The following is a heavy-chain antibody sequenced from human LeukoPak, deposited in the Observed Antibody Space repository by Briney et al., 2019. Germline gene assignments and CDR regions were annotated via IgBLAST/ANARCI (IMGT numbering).Heavy chain of an antibody. D-gene: IGHD3-10*01. V-gene: IGHV4-4*09. CDR1: GGSISSHY. CDR2: IYTSGST. CDR3: ARGAYGSGSSQVYYYYMDV. J-gene: IGHJ6*03. Sequence: SETLSLTCTVSGGSISSHYWSWIRQPPGKGLEWIGYIYTSGSTNYNPSLKSRVTISVDTSKNQFSLKLSSVTAADTAVYYCARGAYGSGSSQVYYYYMDVWGKGTTVTVSS.